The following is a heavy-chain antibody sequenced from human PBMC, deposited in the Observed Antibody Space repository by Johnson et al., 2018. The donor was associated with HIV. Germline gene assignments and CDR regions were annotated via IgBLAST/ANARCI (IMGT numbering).Heavy chain of an antibody. Sequence: MLLVESGGGLVKPGGSLRLSCVASGFTFSSAWMGWVRQAPGKGLEWVANIKQDGSEKYYVGSVKGRFTISRDNAKNSLYLQMNSLRAEDTAVYYCAINSGYDSHGAFDIWGQGTMVTVSS. CDR1: GFTFSSAW. D-gene: IGHD5-12*01. J-gene: IGHJ3*02. V-gene: IGHV3-7*01. CDR2: IKQDGSEK. CDR3: AINSGYDSHGAFDI.